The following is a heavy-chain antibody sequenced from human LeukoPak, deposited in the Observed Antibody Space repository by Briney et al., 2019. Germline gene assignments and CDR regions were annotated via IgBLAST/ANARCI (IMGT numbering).Heavy chain of an antibody. CDR1: GYTFTSYG. J-gene: IGHJ5*02. V-gene: IGHV1-18*04. D-gene: IGHD2-15*01. CDR2: ISAYNGNT. CDR3: ARGLYCSGGSCYGWFDP. Sequence: ASVKVSCKASGYTFTSYGISWVRQAPGQGLEWMGWISAYNGNTNYAQKLQGRVTMTTDTSTSTAYMELRSLRSDDTAVYYCARGLYCSGGSCYGWFDPWGQGTLVTVSS.